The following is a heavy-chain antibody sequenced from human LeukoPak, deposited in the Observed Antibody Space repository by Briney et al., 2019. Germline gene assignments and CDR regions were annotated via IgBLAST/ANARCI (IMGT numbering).Heavy chain of an antibody. CDR3: VKVAKYYYGSETYYFFEH. CDR1: GFTFSSYG. Sequence: GGSLRLSCAASGFTFSSYGMSWVRQAPGKGLERVSAISGSGGSTYYADSVKGRFTISRDNSKNTLYLQMNSLRVEDTAIYYCVKVAKYYYGSETYYFFEHWGQGTPVTASS. D-gene: IGHD3-10*01. J-gene: IGHJ4*02. CDR2: ISGSGGST. V-gene: IGHV3-23*01.